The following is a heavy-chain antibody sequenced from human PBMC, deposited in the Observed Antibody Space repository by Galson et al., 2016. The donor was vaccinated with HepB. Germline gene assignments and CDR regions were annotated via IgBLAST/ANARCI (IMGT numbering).Heavy chain of an antibody. CDR2: IYWNHDK. D-gene: IGHD3-3*01. V-gene: IGHV2-5*01. J-gene: IGHJ4*02. CDR1: GFSFHTTGVG. CDR3: AHSQTTDYDFWSGYTPYFDY. Sequence: PALVKPTQTLTLTCTFSGFSFHTTGVGVAWIRQPPGKALEWLALIYWNHDKRYSPSLETRLTITQDTSKNQVVLTMTNMDPVDTAKYYCAHSQTTDYDFWSGYTPYFDYWGQGTLVTVSS.